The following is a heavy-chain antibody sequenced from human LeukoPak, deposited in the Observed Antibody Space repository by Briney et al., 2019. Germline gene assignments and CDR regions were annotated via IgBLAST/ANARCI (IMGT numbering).Heavy chain of an antibody. CDR2: IIPILCVA. CDR1: GGTFSNSA. D-gene: IGHD7-27*01. Sequence: SVKVSCKTSGGTFSNSAITWVRQAPGQGLEWMGGIIPILCVANYAQKFQGRISITANKSTDTAYMELRSLRSEGTAVYFCSRAPGNDAFDIWGQGTMVTVSS. CDR3: SRAPGNDAFDI. J-gene: IGHJ3*02. V-gene: IGHV1-69*04.